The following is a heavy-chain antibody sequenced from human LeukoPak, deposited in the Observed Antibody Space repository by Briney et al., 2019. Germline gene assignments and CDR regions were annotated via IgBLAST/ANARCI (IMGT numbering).Heavy chain of an antibody. J-gene: IGHJ6*03. CDR2: ISSSSSYI. CDR3: ARDLHGETTGYYYYYMDV. CDR1: GFTFSSYS. Sequence: GGSLRLSCAASGFTFSSYSMNWVRQAPGKGLEWVSSISSSSSYIYYADSVKGRFTISRDNAKNSLYLQMNGLRAEDTAVYYCARDLHGETTGYYYYYMDVWGKGTTVTVSS. D-gene: IGHD3-10*01. V-gene: IGHV3-21*01.